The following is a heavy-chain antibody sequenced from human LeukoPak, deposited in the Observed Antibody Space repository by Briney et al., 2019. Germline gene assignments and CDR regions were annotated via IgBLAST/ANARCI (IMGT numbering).Heavy chain of an antibody. V-gene: IGHV4-31*03. CDR3: ARAPGYCSSTSCYMSRFDP. CDR2: IYYSGST. CDR1: GGSISSGGYY. D-gene: IGHD2-2*02. Sequence: SETLSLTCTASGGSISSGGYYWSWIRQHPGKGLEWIGYIYYSGSTYYNPSLKSRVTISVDTSKNQFSLKLSSVTAADTAVYYCARAPGYCSSTSCYMSRFDPWGQGTLVTVSS. J-gene: IGHJ5*02.